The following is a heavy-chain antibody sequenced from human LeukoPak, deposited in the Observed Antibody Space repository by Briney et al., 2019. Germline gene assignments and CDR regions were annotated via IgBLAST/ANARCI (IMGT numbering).Heavy chain of an antibody. Sequence: EASVKVSCKASVGTFSSYAISWVRQAPGQGLEWMGRIIPIFGTANYAQKFQGRVTITADKSTSTAYMELSSLRSEDTAVYYCARDPYYYDSSGNYWGQGTLVTVSS. V-gene: IGHV1-69*06. CDR1: VGTFSSYA. CDR3: ARDPYYYDSSGNY. J-gene: IGHJ4*02. CDR2: IIPIFGTA. D-gene: IGHD3-22*01.